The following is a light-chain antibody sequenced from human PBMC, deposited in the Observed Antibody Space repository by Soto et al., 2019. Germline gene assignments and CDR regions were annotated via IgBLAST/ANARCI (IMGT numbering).Light chain of an antibody. CDR1: QSISSW. CDR2: EAS. Sequence: DIQMTQSPSTLSASVGDRVTITCRASQSISSWLAWYQQKPGKAPNLLIYEASNLESGVPSRFSGSGSGTEFTLTIGSLLPDDFATYYCQHYNSYSEAFGQGTKVELK. V-gene: IGKV1-5*03. CDR3: QHYNSYSEA. J-gene: IGKJ1*01.